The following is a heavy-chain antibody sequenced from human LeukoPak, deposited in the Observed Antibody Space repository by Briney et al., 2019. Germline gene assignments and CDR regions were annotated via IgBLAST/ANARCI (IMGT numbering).Heavy chain of an antibody. CDR3: VRQFAS. CDR2: VSGSGSTV. CDR1: GFTFSDHI. Sequence: GGSLRLSCAASGFTFSDHIMNWIRQLPGKRLEWVAYVSGSGSTVYYADSVKGRFTISRDNGKSSLYLQMNSLRVEDTALYYCVRQFASWGQGTLVTVSS. J-gene: IGHJ4*02. V-gene: IGHV3-48*01.